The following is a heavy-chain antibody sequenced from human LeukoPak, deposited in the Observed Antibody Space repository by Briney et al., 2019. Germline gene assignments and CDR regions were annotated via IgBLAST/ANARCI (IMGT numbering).Heavy chain of an antibody. CDR3: ARVARTGIAAAGGYYYYYYMDV. J-gene: IGHJ6*03. CDR2: IYTCGST. Sequence: SETLSLTCTVSGGSISSYYWSWLRPPAGKGLEWIGRIYTCGSTNYNPSLKSRVTMSVDTSKNQFSLKLSSVTAADTAVYYCARVARTGIAAAGGYYYYYYMDVWGKGTTVTVSS. CDR1: GGSISSYY. D-gene: IGHD6-13*01. V-gene: IGHV4-4*07.